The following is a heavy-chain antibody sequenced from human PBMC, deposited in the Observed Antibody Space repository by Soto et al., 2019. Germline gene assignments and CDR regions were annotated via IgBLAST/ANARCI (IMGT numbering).Heavy chain of an antibody. CDR3: ARGRVTTDDY. Sequence: ASVKVSCKASGYTFSNYYMHWVRQAPGQGLEWMGGINPNGDTTYYAQKFLGRLTVTRDTSKNQFSLKLSSVTAADTAVYYCARGRVTTDDYWGQGTLVTVSS. D-gene: IGHD4-17*01. CDR1: GYTFSNYY. J-gene: IGHJ4*02. V-gene: IGHV1-46*01. CDR2: INPNGDTT.